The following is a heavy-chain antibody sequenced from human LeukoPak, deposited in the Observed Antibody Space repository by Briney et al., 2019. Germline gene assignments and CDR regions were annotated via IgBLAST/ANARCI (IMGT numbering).Heavy chain of an antibody. V-gene: IGHV7-4-1*02. Sequence: ASVKVSCKAAGYTFTSYDINWVRQAPGQGLGWMGWFNTNTRNPTYAQGFTGRFVFSLDTSVSTAYLQISSLEAEDTAVYYCARGARRGWFSLDYWGQGTLVTVPS. CDR3: ARGARRGWFSLDY. CDR2: FNTNTRNP. J-gene: IGHJ4*02. D-gene: IGHD6-19*01. CDR1: GYTFTSYD.